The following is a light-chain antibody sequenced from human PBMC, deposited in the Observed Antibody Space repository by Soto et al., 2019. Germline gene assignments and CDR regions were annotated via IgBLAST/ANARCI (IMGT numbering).Light chain of an antibody. V-gene: IGLV2-14*03. J-gene: IGLJ1*01. CDR1: SSDVGGFNS. Sequence: LTQPASVPGSTGQSITISCPGPSSDVGGFNSVSWYQLRPGTAPKLILYDVVDRPSGVSYRFSGSKSGNTASLTISGLQAADEADYFCSSYTSTMTNVFGSGTKSPS. CDR2: DVV. CDR3: SSYTSTMTNV.